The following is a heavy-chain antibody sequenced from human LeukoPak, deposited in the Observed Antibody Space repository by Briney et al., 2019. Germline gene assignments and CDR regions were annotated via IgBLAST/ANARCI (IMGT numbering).Heavy chain of an antibody. CDR1: GFTFSNAW. V-gene: IGHV3-15*01. CDR3: TTDLSERDLAPTSHEY. D-gene: IGHD2-2*01. Sequence: GGSLSLSCAASGFTFSNAWMSWVRQAPGKGLEWVGRIKSKTDGGTTDYAAPVKGRFTISRDDSKNTLYLQMNSLKTEDTAVYYCTTDLSERDLAPTSHEYWGQGTLVTVSS. J-gene: IGHJ4*02. CDR2: IKSKTDGGTT.